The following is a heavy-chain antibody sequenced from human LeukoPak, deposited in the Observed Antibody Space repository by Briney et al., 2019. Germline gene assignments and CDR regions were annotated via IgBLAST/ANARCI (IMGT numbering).Heavy chain of an antibody. J-gene: IGHJ4*02. Sequence: SETLSLTCTVSGGSINSYYWSWIRQPPGKGLEWIGYIYYSGSTNYNPSLKSRVTISVDTSKNQFSLKLYSVTAADTAVYYCAKEMGSSGWYYFDYWGQGTLVTVSS. V-gene: IGHV4-59*01. CDR3: AKEMGSSGWYYFDY. CDR1: GGSINSYY. CDR2: IYYSGST. D-gene: IGHD6-19*01.